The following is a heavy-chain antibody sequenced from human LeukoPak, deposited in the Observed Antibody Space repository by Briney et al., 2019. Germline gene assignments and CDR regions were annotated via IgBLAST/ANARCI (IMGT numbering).Heavy chain of an antibody. V-gene: IGHV4-4*07. CDR3: AREDDIVVVPAAPSGYYYMDV. D-gene: IGHD2-2*01. CDR2: IYTSGST. CDR1: GGSISSYY. Sequence: SETLSLTCTVSGGSISSYYWSWIRQPAGRGLEWIGRIYTSGSTNYNPSLKSRVTMSVDTSKNQFSLKLSSVTAADTAVYYCAREDDIVVVPAAPSGYYYMDVWGKGTTVTVSS. J-gene: IGHJ6*03.